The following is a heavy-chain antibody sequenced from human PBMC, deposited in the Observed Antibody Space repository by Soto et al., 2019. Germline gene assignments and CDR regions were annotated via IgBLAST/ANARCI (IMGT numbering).Heavy chain of an antibody. J-gene: IGHJ6*03. CDR3: ARYGGYDLGYYYYMDL. D-gene: IGHD5-12*01. CDR1: GGSINSYY. V-gene: IGHV4-59*01. CDR2: ISYTGST. Sequence: PSETLSLTCSVSGGSINSYYWGWIRQPPGKGLEWIGYISYTGSTDYSPSLKSRVTISVDTSKNQFSLKVRSVTAADTAIYFCARYGGYDLGYYYYMDLWGKGTSVTGSS.